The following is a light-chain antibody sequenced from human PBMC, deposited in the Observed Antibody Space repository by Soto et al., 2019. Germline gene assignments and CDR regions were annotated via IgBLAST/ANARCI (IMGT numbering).Light chain of an antibody. V-gene: IGKV1-39*01. Sequence: DIQMTRSPSSLSASVGDTVTITCRASQSISGHLNWYQQKPGKVPKLLIYAASNLHSGVPSRFSGSGSETDFALTISSLQPEDFATYYCQQSFITPNTFGQGTRLEIK. CDR1: QSISGH. CDR3: QQSFITPNT. J-gene: IGKJ2*01. CDR2: AAS.